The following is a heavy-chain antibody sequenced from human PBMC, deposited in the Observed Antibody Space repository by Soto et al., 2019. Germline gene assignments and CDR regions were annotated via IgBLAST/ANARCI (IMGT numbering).Heavy chain of an antibody. CDR3: ARGGEYNWNYGWFDP. CDR1: GYSISSGYY. Sequence: SETLSLTCAVSGYSISSGYYWAWIRQPPGKGLEWIGSIYHSGRDYYNPSLKSRVTISVDTSKNNFSLTLSSVTAADTAVYYCARGGEYNWNYGWFDPWGQGTLVT. V-gene: IGHV4-38-2*01. J-gene: IGHJ5*02. CDR2: IYHSGRD. D-gene: IGHD1-7*01.